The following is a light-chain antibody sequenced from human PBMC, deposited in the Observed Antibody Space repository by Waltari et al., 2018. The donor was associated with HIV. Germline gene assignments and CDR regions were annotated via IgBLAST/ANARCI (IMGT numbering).Light chain of an antibody. CDR2: VAS. Sequence: DIQLTQPPSFLSASVGDRVTTTRRASQGISSHLAWYQQKPGKAPILLIYVASTLQSGVPSRFRGSGSGTEFTLTSSSLQPEDFATYYCQQFNSYPLTFGGGTKVEIK. CDR1: QGISSH. V-gene: IGKV1-9*01. J-gene: IGKJ4*01. CDR3: QQFNSYPLT.